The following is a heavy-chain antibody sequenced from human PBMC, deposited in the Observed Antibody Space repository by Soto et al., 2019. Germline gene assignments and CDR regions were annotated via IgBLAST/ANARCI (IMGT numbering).Heavy chain of an antibody. CDR2: IMGSGGST. CDR3: AKDESSSMYYFAY. V-gene: IGHV3-23*01. D-gene: IGHD6-13*01. Sequence: EVQLLESGGGLVQPGGSLRLSCAASGFTFSSNAMSCVRQAQGKGLGWVSAIMGSGGSTYYADSVKGRFTISRDNSKNTLFLQMNTLRAEDTAVYYCAKDESSSMYYFAYWGRGTLVTVSS. CDR1: GFTFSSNA. J-gene: IGHJ4*02.